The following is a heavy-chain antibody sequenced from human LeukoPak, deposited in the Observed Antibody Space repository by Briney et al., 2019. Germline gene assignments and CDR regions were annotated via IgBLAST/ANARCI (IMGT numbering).Heavy chain of an antibody. D-gene: IGHD4-17*01. Sequence: SETLSLTCTVSGGSFSSGSYYWSWLRQRPGMGREGVGYIYYSGSTNYNPSLKSRVTISVDTSKNQYSMKLSSVTAADTAVYYCARAPTTVPPRDYYYGMDVWGKGTTVTASS. J-gene: IGHJ6*04. CDR3: ARAPTTVPPRDYYYGMDV. CDR2: IYYSGST. CDR1: GGSFSSGSYY. V-gene: IGHV4-61*01.